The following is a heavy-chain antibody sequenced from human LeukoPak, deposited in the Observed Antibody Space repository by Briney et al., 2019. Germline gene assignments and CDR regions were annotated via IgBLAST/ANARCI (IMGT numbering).Heavy chain of an antibody. CDR3: AKRGNPAVGHHYLDV. CDR2: ITLRGGST. D-gene: IGHD2-2*01. CDR1: GFTFSYYD. J-gene: IGHJ6*03. Sequence: GGSLRLSCAASGFTFSYYDMSWVRQAPGKGLEWVASITLRGGSTFYADSVKGRFTNSRDNSKNTLYLQMNSLSAEDTAVYYCAKRGNPAVGHHYLDVWGKGTTVSVSS. V-gene: IGHV3-23*01.